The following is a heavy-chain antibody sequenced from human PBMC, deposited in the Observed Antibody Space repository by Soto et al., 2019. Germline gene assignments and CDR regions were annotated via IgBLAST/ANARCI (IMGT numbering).Heavy chain of an antibody. V-gene: IGHV1-8*01. CDR2: KNPNSGNT. J-gene: IGHJ4*02. CDR1: GYTFTSYD. CDR3: ARGRLIYCSGGSCLDY. D-gene: IGHD2-15*01. Sequence: ASVKVSCKASGYTFTSYDINWVRQATGQGLEWMGWKNPNSGNTGYAQKFQGRVTMTRITSISTAYMELSSLRSEDTAVYYCARGRLIYCSGGSCLDYWGQGTLVTVSS.